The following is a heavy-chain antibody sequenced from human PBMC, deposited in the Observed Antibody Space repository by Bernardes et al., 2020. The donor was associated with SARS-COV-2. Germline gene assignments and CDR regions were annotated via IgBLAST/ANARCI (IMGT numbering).Heavy chain of an antibody. V-gene: IGHV3-20*01. Sequence: GGSLRLSCVASAFTFDDYGLSWVRQAPGKGLEWVSGINRNGGRTSYADSVKGRFTISRDNAENSLYLQMNSQRNEDTAVYHCVRGFLGGPLDFWGQGTRVTVSS. D-gene: IGHD3-3*01. J-gene: IGHJ4*02. CDR2: INRNGGRT. CDR3: VRGFLGGPLDF. CDR1: AFTFDDYG.